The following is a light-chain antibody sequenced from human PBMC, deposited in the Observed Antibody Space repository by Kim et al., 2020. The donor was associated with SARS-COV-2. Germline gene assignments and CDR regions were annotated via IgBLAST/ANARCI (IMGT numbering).Light chain of an antibody. V-gene: IGLV1-40*01. Sequence: SVTISCTGRSSNIGAGYDVHWYQQLPGTAPKLLIYGNSNRPSGVPDRFSGSKSGTSASLATTGLQAEDEADYYCQSYDSSLSGSVFGGGTKLTVL. CDR2: GNS. J-gene: IGLJ2*01. CDR1: SSNIGAGYD. CDR3: QSYDSSLSGSV.